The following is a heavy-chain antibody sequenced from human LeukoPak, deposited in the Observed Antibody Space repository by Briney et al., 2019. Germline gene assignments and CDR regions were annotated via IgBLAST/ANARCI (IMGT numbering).Heavy chain of an antibody. CDR3: AREGAP. J-gene: IGHJ4*02. CDR2: ISSSITYI. CDR1: GFTFSSYS. V-gene: IGHV3-21*01. Sequence: GGSLRLSCAASGFTFSSYSMNWVGQAPGQGLDCVSSISSSITYIYYADSVKRRFTISRDNAKNSLYLQMTSLSAEDTALYYCAREGAPWGQGTLVTVSS. D-gene: IGHD1-26*01.